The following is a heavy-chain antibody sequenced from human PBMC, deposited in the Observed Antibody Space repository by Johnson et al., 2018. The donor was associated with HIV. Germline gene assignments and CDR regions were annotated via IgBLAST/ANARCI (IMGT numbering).Heavy chain of an antibody. CDR3: VREHRADESFDL. Sequence: MQLVESGGGLVQPGGSVRLSCAASEFTFSNHDMHWVRQTTGKGLEWVSGIAFSGNINQPESVKGRFTISRDNVKGFLYLQMNSLTDADTAVYYCVREHRADESFDLWGQGTMVTVSS. J-gene: IGHJ3*01. D-gene: IGHD1-14*01. CDR2: IAFSGNI. V-gene: IGHV3-13*01. CDR1: EFTFSNHD.